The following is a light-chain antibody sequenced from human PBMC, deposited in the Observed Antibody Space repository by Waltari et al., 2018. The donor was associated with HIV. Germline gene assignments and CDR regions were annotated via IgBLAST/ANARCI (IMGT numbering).Light chain of an antibody. CDR2: EVK. CDR1: GTVFGAHNL. J-gene: IGLJ3*02. Sequence: QSALTQPASVSGSPGQSATIPSNASGTVFGAHNLYSWYRYHPDQAPNPILFEVKKRPSGISTRISGSMSGNTASLTISGLQSEDEGHYYCCSYKTYTPFRVFGGGTKLTVL. V-gene: IGLV2-23*02. CDR3: CSYKTYTPFRV.